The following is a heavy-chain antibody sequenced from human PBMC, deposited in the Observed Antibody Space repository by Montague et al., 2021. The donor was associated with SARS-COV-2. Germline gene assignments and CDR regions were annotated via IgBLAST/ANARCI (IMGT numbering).Heavy chain of an antibody. Sequence: SETLSPTCTVSGGSISSSSYYWGWIRQPPGKGLEWIGSIYYSGSTYYNPSLKSRVTISVDTSKNQFSLKPRSVTAADTAVYYCARDLDSFYGMDVWGQGTTVTVSS. CDR1: GGSISSSSYY. CDR3: ARDLDSFYGMDV. V-gene: IGHV4-39*07. CDR2: IYYSGST. J-gene: IGHJ6*02.